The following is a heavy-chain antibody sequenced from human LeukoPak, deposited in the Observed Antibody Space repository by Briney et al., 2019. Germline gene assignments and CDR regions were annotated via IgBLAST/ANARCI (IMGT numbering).Heavy chain of an antibody. CDR3: ARVKGVVTAILDY. J-gene: IGHJ4*02. Sequence: PSETLSLTCTVSGASIRIYYWSWIRQPPGKGLEWLGSIYYSGSTNYNPSLKNRVSFSVDESKNQFSLKQISVTAADTAVYYCARVKGVVTAILDYWGQGTLVTVSS. CDR2: IYYSGST. D-gene: IGHD2-21*02. V-gene: IGHV4-59*01. CDR1: GASIRIYY.